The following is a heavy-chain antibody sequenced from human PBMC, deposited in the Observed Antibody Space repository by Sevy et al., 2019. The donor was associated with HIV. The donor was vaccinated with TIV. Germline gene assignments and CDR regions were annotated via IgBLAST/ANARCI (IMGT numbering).Heavy chain of an antibody. V-gene: IGHV1-8*03. Sequence: ASVKVSCKASGYTFTSYDINWVRQATGQGLEWMGWMNPNSGNTGYAQKFQGRVTITRNTSISTAYMELSSPRSEDTAVYYCAREKGGSEVPSYYYYYGMDVWGQGTTVTVSS. J-gene: IGHJ6*02. CDR2: MNPNSGNT. CDR3: AREKGGSEVPSYYYYYGMDV. CDR1: GYTFTSYD. D-gene: IGHD1-26*01.